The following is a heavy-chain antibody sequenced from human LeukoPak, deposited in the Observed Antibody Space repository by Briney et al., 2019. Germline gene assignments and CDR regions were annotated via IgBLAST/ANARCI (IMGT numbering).Heavy chain of an antibody. J-gene: IGHJ4*02. Sequence: SVKVSCKASGGTFSNYAFSWVRQAPGQGLEWMGRIIPIFGTAGYAQKFQGRVTITTDESTSTAYMELSSLRSEDTAVYYCARDRGSNSWYYFDYWGQGTLVTVSS. V-gene: IGHV1-69*05. D-gene: IGHD6-13*01. CDR1: GGTFSNYA. CDR3: ARDRGSNSWYYFDY. CDR2: IIPIFGTA.